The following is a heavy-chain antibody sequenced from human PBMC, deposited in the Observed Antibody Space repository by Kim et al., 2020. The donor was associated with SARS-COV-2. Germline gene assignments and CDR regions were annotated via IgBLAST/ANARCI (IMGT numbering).Heavy chain of an antibody. CDR1: GGTFSSYA. CDR3: ARGVYYDFWSGFWVAHWDV. V-gene: IGHV1-69*13. D-gene: IGHD3-3*01. J-gene: IGHJ6*02. CDR2: IIPIFGTA. Sequence: SVKVSCKASGGTFSSYAISWVRQAPGQGLEWMGGIIPIFGTANYAQKFQGRVTITADESTSTAYMELSSLRSEDTAVYYCARGVYYDFWSGFWVAHWDVWGQGTTVTVSS.